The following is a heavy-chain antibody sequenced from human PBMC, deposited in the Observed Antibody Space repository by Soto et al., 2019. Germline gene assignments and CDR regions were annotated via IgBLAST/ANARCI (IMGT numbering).Heavy chain of an antibody. D-gene: IGHD5-12*01. Sequence: EVHVVESGGCLVQPGESLRLSCAASGLTFSSYWMHRVSQAPGKGLVWDSRINSDGRSTSYADSVKGRFTIARDNAKNTLYMEISSLRAEDTAVYYCARADGYNRDDAFAIWGQGTMVTVSS. J-gene: IGHJ3*02. V-gene: IGHV3-74*01. CDR2: INSDGRST. CDR1: GLTFSSYW. CDR3: ARADGYNRDDAFAI.